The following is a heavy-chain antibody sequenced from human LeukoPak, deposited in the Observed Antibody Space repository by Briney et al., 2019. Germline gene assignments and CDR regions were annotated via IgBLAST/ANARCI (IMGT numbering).Heavy chain of an antibody. V-gene: IGHV3-30*02. D-gene: IGHD2-8*02. CDR1: GFTFKNYG. CDR3: AKDPGASVSGFHMDV. CDR2: IWSDGNNR. J-gene: IGHJ6*03. Sequence: PGGSLRLSCAASGFTFKNYGMHWVRQATGKGLEWVSFIWSDGNNRFYADSVKGRFTISRDNSKNMLYLQMDTLRAEDTALYYCAKDPGASVSGFHMDVWGKGTTAIVSS.